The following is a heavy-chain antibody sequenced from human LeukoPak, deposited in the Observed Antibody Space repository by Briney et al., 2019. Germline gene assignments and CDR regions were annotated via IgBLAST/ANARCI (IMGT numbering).Heavy chain of an antibody. CDR2: INHSGST. CDR3: ARGRSAMVRGVISYYFDY. J-gene: IGHJ4*02. CDR1: GGSFSGYY. V-gene: IGHV4-34*01. D-gene: IGHD3-10*01. Sequence: PSETLSLTCAVYGGSFSGYYWSWIRQPPGKGLEWIGEINHSGSTNYNPSLKSRVTISVDTPKNQFSLKLSSVTAADTAVYYCARGRSAMVRGVISYYFDYWGQGTLVTVSS.